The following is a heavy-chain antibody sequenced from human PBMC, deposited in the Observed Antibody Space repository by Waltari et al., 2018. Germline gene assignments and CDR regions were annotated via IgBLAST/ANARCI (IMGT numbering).Heavy chain of an antibody. CDR2: INEDERER. Sequence: EVQLVESGGGLVQPGGSLRRSCAASGFTLASYWPTWVRQAPGKGLEWVANINEDERERSFVDSVKGRFTISRDNAKNTLYLQMNSLRVEDTAVYYCARGRSETYRGGVFDIWGQGTMVTVSS. V-gene: IGHV3-7*01. CDR1: GFTLASYW. D-gene: IGHD1-26*01. CDR3: ARGRSETYRGGVFDI. J-gene: IGHJ3*02.